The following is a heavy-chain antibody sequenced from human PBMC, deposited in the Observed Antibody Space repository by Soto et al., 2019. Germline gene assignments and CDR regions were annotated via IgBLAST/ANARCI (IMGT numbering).Heavy chain of an antibody. CDR3: ARDTNYYDSSGYSTTFDY. Sequence: SVKVSCKASGGTFSSYAISWVRQAPGQGXEWMGGIIPIFGTANYAQKFQGRVTITADESTSTAYMELSSLRSEDTAVYYCARDTNYYDSSGYSTTFDYWGQGTLVTVSS. CDR2: IIPIFGTA. CDR1: GGTFSSYA. J-gene: IGHJ4*02. D-gene: IGHD3-22*01. V-gene: IGHV1-69*13.